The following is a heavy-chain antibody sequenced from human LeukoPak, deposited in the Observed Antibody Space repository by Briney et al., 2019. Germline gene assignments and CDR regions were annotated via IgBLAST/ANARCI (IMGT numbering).Heavy chain of an antibody. CDR3: ARGLIRGACDI. CDR2: HSYSGGA. D-gene: IGHD3-16*01. J-gene: IGHJ3*02. V-gene: IGHV4-59*01. Sequence: SETLSLTCTVSGVSISNYYWNYFRQSPGKGLEWIGYHSYSGGANYNPSLESRVTISLDTSKNRFSLSLSSVTAADAAVYYCARGLIRGACDIWGHGTMVTVSS. CDR1: GVSISNYY.